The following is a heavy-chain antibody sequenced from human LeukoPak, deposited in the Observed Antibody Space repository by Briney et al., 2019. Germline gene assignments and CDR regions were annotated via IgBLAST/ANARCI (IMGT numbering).Heavy chain of an antibody. D-gene: IGHD2-15*01. Sequence: GASVKVSCKPSGYMFIRYSVSRVRQAPGQGLEWMGWINTNTGNPTYAQGFTGRFVFSLDISVSTAYLQITSLKAEDTAVYYCARAKYCSSDNCYSDFWGQGTLVTVSS. J-gene: IGHJ4*02. CDR3: ARAKYCSSDNCYSDF. V-gene: IGHV7-4-1*02. CDR1: GYMFIRYS. CDR2: INTNTGNP.